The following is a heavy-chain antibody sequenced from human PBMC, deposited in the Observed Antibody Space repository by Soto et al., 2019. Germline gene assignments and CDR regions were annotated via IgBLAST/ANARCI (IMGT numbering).Heavy chain of an antibody. CDR3: ARGRAGGTFNF. V-gene: IGHV4-30-2*01. Sequence: QLQLQESGSGLVKPSQTLSLTCAVSGDSISSGGNSWSWIRQPPGKGLEWIGYIYNSGNTYYNPSLKSRVTRSIDRSKNQFSLNLNSVTAADTAVYYCARGRAGGTFNFWGQGTLVTVSS. CDR1: GDSISSGGNS. J-gene: IGHJ4*02. D-gene: IGHD6-13*01. CDR2: IYNSGNT.